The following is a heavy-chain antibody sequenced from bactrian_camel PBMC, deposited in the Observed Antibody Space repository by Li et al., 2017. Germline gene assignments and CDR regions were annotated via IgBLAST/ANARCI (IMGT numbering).Heavy chain of an antibody. J-gene: IGHJ6*01. Sequence: HVQLVESGGGSVQAGGSLRLSCTVSGSASRYRRYCMAWFRQAPGKECEGVAAIDSDGSTSYADSVKGRFTISKDNAKNTLYLQMNSLKPEDTAMYYCAADTPRGAWLGPCRKFGWWGQGTQVTVS. V-gene: IGHV3S57*01. D-gene: IGHD1*01. CDR2: IDSDGST. CDR3: AADTPRGAWLGPCRKFGW. CDR1: GSASRYRRYC.